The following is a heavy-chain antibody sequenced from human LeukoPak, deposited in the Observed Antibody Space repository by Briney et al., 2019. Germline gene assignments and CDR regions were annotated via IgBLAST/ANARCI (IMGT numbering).Heavy chain of an antibody. J-gene: IGHJ5*02. D-gene: IGHD6-19*01. Sequence: SQTLSLTCAISGDSLSSNSVAWNWIRQSPSRGLEWLGSTYYRSKWYNDYAVSVKSRITINPDTSKNQFSLQLNSVTPEDTAVYYCARGIAVAGGWFDPWGQGTLVTVSS. V-gene: IGHV6-1*01. CDR2: TYYRSKWYN. CDR3: ARGIAVAGGWFDP. CDR1: GDSLSSNSVA.